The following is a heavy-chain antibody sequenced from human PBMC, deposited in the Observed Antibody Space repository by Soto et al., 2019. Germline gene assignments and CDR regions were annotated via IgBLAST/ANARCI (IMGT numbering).Heavy chain of an antibody. V-gene: IGHV1-45*02. D-gene: IGHD2-15*01. CDR1: GYTFTYRY. J-gene: IGHJ4*02. CDR3: APIVVVAATGIDH. Sequence: GASVKVSCKSSGYTFTYRYLHCVRQAPGQALEWMGWITPFNGNTNYAQKFQDRVTITRDRSMSTAYMELNSLRVEDTALYYCAPIVVVAATGIDHWGQGTLVTVSS. CDR2: ITPFNGNT.